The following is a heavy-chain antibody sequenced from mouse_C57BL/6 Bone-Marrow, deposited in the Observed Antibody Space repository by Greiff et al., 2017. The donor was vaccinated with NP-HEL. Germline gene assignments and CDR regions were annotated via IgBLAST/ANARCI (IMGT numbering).Heavy chain of an antibody. CDR2: IWRGGST. J-gene: IGHJ3*01. CDR1: GFSLTSYG. V-gene: IGHV2-5*01. CDR3: AKKGDGSSSWFAY. Sequence: VMLVESGPGLVQPSQSLSITCTVSGFSLTSYGVHWVRQSPGKGLEWLGVIWRGGSTDYNAAFMSRLSITKDNSKSQVFFKMNSLQADDTAIYYCAKKGDGSSSWFAYWGQGTLVTVSA. D-gene: IGHD1-1*01.